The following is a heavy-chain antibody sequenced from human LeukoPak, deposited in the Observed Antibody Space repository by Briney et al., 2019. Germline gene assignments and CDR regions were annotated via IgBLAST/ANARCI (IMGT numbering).Heavy chain of an antibody. Sequence: SETLSLTCTVSGGSISSYYWSWIRQPPGKGLEWIGYIYYSGSTNYNPSLKSRVTISVDTSKNQFSLKLSSVTAADTAVYYCARDLLRAFDIWGQGTMVTVSS. J-gene: IGHJ3*02. D-gene: IGHD2-21*01. V-gene: IGHV4-59*01. CDR3: ARDLLRAFDI. CDR2: IYYSGST. CDR1: GGSISSYY.